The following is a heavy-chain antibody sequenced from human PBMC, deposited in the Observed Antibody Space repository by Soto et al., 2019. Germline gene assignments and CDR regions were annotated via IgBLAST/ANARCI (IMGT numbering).Heavy chain of an antibody. V-gene: IGHV3-33*01. Sequence: QVQLVESGGGVVQPGRSLRLSCAASGFMFNNHGMHWVRQAPGKGLEWVAVIWSDGNNRYYADSVKGRFTISRDNSKNMLYLQMNSLRGEDTAVYYCVSGDNWNDEASDYWGQGTLVTVSS. D-gene: IGHD1-1*01. J-gene: IGHJ4*02. CDR1: GFMFNNHG. CDR3: VSGDNWNDEASDY. CDR2: IWSDGNNR.